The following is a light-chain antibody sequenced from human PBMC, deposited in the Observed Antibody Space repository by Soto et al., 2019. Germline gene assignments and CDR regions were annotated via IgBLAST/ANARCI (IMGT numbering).Light chain of an antibody. V-gene: IGKV3-20*01. CDR1: QSVSSY. CDR3: QQYGSSPGT. CDR2: DAS. Sequence: EIVMTQSPASLSVSPGERVTLSCRASQSVSSYLAWYQQKPGQAPRLLIYDASNRATGIPARFSGSGSGTDFTLTISRLEPEDFAVYYCQQYGSSPGTFGQGTKVAIK. J-gene: IGKJ1*01.